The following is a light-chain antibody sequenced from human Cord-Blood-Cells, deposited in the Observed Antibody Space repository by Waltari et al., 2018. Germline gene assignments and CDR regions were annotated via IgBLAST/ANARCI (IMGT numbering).Light chain of an antibody. CDR1: QSVSSN. J-gene: IGKJ3*01. V-gene: IGKV3-15*01. CDR2: GAS. Sequence: EIVMTQSPATLSVSPGERAILSCRASQSVSSNLAWYQQKPGQAPRLLIYGASTRATGIPARFSGSGSGTEFTLTISSLQSEYFAVYYCQQYNNWPLFTFGPGTKVDIK. CDR3: QQYNNWPLFT.